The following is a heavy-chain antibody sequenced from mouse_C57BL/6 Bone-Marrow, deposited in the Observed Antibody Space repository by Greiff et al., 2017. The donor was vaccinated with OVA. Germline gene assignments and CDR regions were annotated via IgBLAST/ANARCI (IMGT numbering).Heavy chain of an antibody. CDR1: GYTFTSYW. Sequence: QVQLQQPGAELVRPGTSVKLSCKASGYTFTSYWMHWVKQRPGQGLEWIGVIDPSDSYTNYNQKFKGKATLTVDTSSSTAYMQLSSLTSEDSAVYYCARGGAYWGKGTLVTVSA. J-gene: IGHJ3*01. V-gene: IGHV1-59*01. CDR2: IDPSDSYT. CDR3: ARGGAY.